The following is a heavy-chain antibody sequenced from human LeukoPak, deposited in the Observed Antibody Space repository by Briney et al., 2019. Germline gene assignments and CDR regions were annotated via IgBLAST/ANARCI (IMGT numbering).Heavy chain of an antibody. J-gene: IGHJ4*02. CDR1: GGSISSSSYY. D-gene: IGHD4-23*01. Sequence: PSETLSLTCTVSGGSISSSSYYWGWIRQPPGKGLEWIGSIYYSGSTYYNPSLKSRVTISVDTSKNQFSLKLSSVTAADTAVYYCARLYTVITRKQTSLWGAAVTALYYFDYWGQGTLVTVSS. V-gene: IGHV4-39*01. CDR3: ARLYTVITRKQTSLWGAAVTALYYFDY. CDR2: IYYSGST.